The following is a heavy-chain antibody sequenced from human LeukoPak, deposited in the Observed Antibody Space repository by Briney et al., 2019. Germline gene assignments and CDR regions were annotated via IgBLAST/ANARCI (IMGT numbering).Heavy chain of an antibody. Sequence: GRSLRLSCAASGFTFSSYGMHWVRQAPGKGLEWVAVISYDGSNKYYADSVKGRFTISRDNSKNTLYLQMNSLRAEDTAVYYCAKDSGPGAFDIWGQGTMVTVSS. CDR3: AKDSGPGAFDI. CDR1: GFTFSSYG. CDR2: ISYDGSNK. D-gene: IGHD6-19*01. J-gene: IGHJ3*02. V-gene: IGHV3-30*18.